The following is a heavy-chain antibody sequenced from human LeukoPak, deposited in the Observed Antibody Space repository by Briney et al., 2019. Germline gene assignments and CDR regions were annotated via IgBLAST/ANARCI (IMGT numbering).Heavy chain of an antibody. V-gene: IGHV3-30-3*01. CDR3: ARGHYYYDSSGYFVPMRAFDI. Sequence: PGGSLRLSCAASGFTLSSYAMHWVRQAPGKGLEWVAVISYDGSNKYYADSVKGRFTISRDNSKNTLYLQMNSLRAEDTAVYYCARGHYYYDSSGYFVPMRAFDIWGQGTMVTVSS. D-gene: IGHD3-22*01. CDR1: GFTLSSYA. J-gene: IGHJ3*02. CDR2: ISYDGSNK.